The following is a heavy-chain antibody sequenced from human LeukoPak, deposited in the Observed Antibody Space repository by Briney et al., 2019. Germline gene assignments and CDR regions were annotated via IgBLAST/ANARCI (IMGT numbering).Heavy chain of an antibody. CDR1: GFTLSSYA. Sequence: GGSLRLSCAASGFTLSSYAMSWVRQGPGKGLEWVSAISVSGNTYHADSVKGRFTISRDSSKNTLYLQMNSLRAGDAAVYYCARGSYYSGDYWGQGTLVTVSS. D-gene: IGHD1-26*01. CDR3: ARGSYYSGDY. V-gene: IGHV3-23*01. J-gene: IGHJ4*02. CDR2: ISVSGNT.